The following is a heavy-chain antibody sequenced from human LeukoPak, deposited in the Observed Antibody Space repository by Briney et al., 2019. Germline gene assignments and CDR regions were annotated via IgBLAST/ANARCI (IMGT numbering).Heavy chain of an antibody. J-gene: IGHJ2*01. CDR3: ARGPRWYFDL. V-gene: IGHV3-48*01. Sequence: PGGSLRLSCAASGFTFSSYSMNWVRQAPGKGLEWVSYISSSTSTIYYADSVKGRFTISRDNAKNSLYLQMNGLRVEDTAVYYCARGPRWYFDLWGRGTLVTVSS. CDR1: GFTFSSYS. CDR2: ISSSTSTI.